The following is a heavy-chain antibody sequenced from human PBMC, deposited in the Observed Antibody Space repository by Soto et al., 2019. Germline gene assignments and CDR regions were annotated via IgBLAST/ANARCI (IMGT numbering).Heavy chain of an antibody. CDR2: ISAYNGNT. Sequence: GASVTVSCKASGYTFTSDGISWVRQAPGQGLEWMGWISAYNGNTNYAQKLQGRVTMTTDTSTSTAYMELRSLRSDDTAVYYCARGGVGASYYYYYGMDVWGQGTTVTVSS. CDR1: GYTFTSDG. D-gene: IGHD1-26*01. V-gene: IGHV1-18*01. CDR3: ARGGVGASYYYYYGMDV. J-gene: IGHJ6*02.